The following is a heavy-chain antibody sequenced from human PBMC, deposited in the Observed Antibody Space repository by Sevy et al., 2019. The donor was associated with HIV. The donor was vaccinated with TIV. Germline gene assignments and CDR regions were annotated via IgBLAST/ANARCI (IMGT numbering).Heavy chain of an antibody. J-gene: IGHJ3*02. CDR1: GGSISSGGYS. CDR3: ARGRYYDRSGHRTDPFDI. CDR2: IYHSGST. Sequence: SETLSLTCAVSGGSISSGGYSWSWIRQPPGKGLEWIGYIYHSGSTYYNPSLKSRVTISVDRSKNQFSLKLSSVTAADTAVYYCARGRYYDRSGHRTDPFDIWGQGTMVTVSS. D-gene: IGHD3-22*01. V-gene: IGHV4-30-2*01.